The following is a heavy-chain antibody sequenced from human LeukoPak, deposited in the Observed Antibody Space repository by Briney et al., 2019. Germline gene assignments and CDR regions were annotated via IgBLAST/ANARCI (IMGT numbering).Heavy chain of an antibody. CDR3: ARWLHIYYMDV. CDR1: GYSFTSCW. CDR2: IYPDDSDT. V-gene: IGHV5-51*01. Sequence: GESLKISCKVSGYSFTSCWIGWVRQMPGKGLEWVGIIYPDDSDTRYSPSFQGQVTISADKSISTAYLQWSSLKASDTAMYYCARWLHIYYMDVWGKGTTVTVSS. D-gene: IGHD5-24*01. J-gene: IGHJ6*03.